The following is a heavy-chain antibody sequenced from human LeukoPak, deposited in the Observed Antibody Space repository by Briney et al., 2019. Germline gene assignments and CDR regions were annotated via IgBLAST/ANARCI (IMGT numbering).Heavy chain of an antibody. V-gene: IGHV3-23*01. Sequence: RSLRPSCAVLDLISPTNIMTGCDKAPGKGLEWVSTIRGRGDNTHYADSVRGRFTISRDSSTNTLYVQMNRLRIADRDIYDCAIDAMRYSTEYWGQGTVVTVSS. D-gene: IGHD2-2*01. CDR3: AIDAMRYSTEY. CDR1: DLISPTN. CDR2: IRGRGDNT. J-gene: IGHJ4*02.